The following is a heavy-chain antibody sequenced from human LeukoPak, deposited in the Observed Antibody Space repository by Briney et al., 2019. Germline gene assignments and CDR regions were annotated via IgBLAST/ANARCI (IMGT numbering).Heavy chain of an antibody. J-gene: IGHJ6*03. CDR2: IYYSGST. Sequence: SSETLSLTCTVSGGSISSYYWSWIRQPPGKGLEWIGYIYYSGSTNYNPSLKSRVTISVDTSKNQFSLKLSSVTAADTAVYYCVRESWPPGYKTRYYYYMDVWGKGTTVTVSS. D-gene: IGHD1-1*01. CDR3: VRESWPPGYKTRYYYYMDV. V-gene: IGHV4-59*01. CDR1: GGSISSYY.